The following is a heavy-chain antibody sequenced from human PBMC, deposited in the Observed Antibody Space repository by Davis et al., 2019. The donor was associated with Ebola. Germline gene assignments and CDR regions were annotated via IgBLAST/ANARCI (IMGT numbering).Heavy chain of an antibody. V-gene: IGHV4-34*01. J-gene: IGHJ6*02. D-gene: IGHD3-9*01. CDR1: GGSFSGYY. CDR3: ARGGLRYFDWLPNYYYGMDV. Sequence: PSETLSLTCAVYGGSFSGYYWSWIRQPPGKGLEWIGEINHSGSTNYNPSLKSRVTISVDTSKNQFSLKLSSVTAADTAVYYCARGGLRYFDWLPNYYYGMDVWGQGTTVTVSS. CDR2: INHSGST.